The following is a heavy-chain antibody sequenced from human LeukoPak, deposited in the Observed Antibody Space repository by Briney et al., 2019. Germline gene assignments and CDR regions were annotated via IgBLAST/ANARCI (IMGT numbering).Heavy chain of an antibody. D-gene: IGHD2-15*01. Sequence: SETLSLTCAVYGGSFSGYYWSWIRQPPGKGLEWIGEINHSGSTNYNPSLKSRVTISVDTSKNQFSLKLSSVTAADTAVYYCARGFVEVVAARTLNWFDPWGQETLVTVSS. V-gene: IGHV4-34*01. CDR2: INHSGST. CDR3: ARGFVEVVAARTLNWFDP. CDR1: GGSFSGYY. J-gene: IGHJ5*02.